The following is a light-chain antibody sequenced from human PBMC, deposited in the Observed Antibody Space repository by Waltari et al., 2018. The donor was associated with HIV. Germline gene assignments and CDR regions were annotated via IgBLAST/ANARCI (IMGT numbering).Light chain of an antibody. CDR1: SSNIGSYY. CDR2: RND. Sequence: QSVLTQPPSASGTPGQRVTISCSGSSSNIGSYYVYWYQQLPGTAPKLLIYRNDQRPSGVPDRFSGSKSGTSASLAISGRRSENEADYYCAAWADSLRAVVFGGGTKLTV. V-gene: IGLV1-47*01. CDR3: AAWADSLRAVV. J-gene: IGLJ2*01.